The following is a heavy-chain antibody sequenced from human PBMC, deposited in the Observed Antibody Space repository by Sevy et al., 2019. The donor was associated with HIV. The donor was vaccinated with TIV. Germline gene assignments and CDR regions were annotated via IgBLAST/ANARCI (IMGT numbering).Heavy chain of an antibody. CDR1: GFSFSSSW. CDR3: ARDRAYTRFDY. D-gene: IGHD4-4*01. J-gene: IGHJ4*02. Sequence: GGSLRLSCAASGFSFSSSWMTWVRQAPGQGLEWLAKINEDGSTKNYMYTVRGRFTISRDNAKNALYLQMNNLRADDRVRYYCARDRAYTRFDYWGQGTLVTVSS. CDR2: INEDGSTK. V-gene: IGHV3-7*03.